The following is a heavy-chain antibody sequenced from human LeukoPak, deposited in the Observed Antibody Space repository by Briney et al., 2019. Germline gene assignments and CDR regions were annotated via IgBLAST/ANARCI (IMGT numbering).Heavy chain of an antibody. D-gene: IGHD2-2*01. CDR1: GGSFSGYY. V-gene: IGHV4-34*01. CDR3: ARRRNYCSSTSCYLYYFDY. J-gene: IGHJ4*02. CDR2: INHSGST. Sequence: SETLSLTCAVYGGSFSGYYWSWIRQPPGKGLEWIGEINHSGSTNYNPSLKSRVTISVDTSKNQFSLKLSSVTAADTAVYYCARRRNYCSSTSCYLYYFDYWGQGTLVTVSS.